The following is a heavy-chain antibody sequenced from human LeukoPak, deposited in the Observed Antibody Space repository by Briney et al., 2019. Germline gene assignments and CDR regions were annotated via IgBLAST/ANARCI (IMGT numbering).Heavy chain of an antibody. Sequence: GGSLRLSCAASGFTFSSYGMHWVRQAPGKGLGWVAVIWYDGSNKYYADSVKGRFTISRDNSKNTLYLQMNSLRAEDTAVYYCARGPMIVVDAEHTFDYWGQGTLVTVSS. CDR2: IWYDGSNK. D-gene: IGHD3-22*01. V-gene: IGHV3-30*19. CDR1: GFTFSSYG. J-gene: IGHJ4*02. CDR3: ARGPMIVVDAEHTFDY.